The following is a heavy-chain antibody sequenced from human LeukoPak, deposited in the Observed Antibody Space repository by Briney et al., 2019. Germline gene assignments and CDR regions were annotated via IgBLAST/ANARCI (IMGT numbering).Heavy chain of an antibody. D-gene: IGHD2-8*01. Sequence: ASVKVSCKASGYTFTSYDINWVRQATGQGLEWMXXMNPNSGNTGYAQKFQGRVTMTRNTSISTAYMELSSLRSEDTAVYYCARGPVPDCINGVCWVYYGMDVWGQGTTVTVSS. CDR2: MNPNSGNT. CDR1: GYTFTSYD. CDR3: ARGPVPDCINGVCWVYYGMDV. V-gene: IGHV1-8*01. J-gene: IGHJ6*02.